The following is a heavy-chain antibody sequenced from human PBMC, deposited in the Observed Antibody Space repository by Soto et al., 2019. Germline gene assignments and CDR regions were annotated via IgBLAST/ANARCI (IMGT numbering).Heavy chain of an antibody. V-gene: IGHV4-59*01. CDR1: GGSISSYY. D-gene: IGHD3-3*01. Sequence: KPSETLSLTCTGSGGSISSYYWSWIRQPPGKGLEWIGYIYYSGSTNYNPSLKSRVTISVDTSKNQFSLKLSSVTAADTAVYYCARAPYYDFWSGYSDWFDPWGQGTLVTVSS. J-gene: IGHJ5*02. CDR3: ARAPYYDFWSGYSDWFDP. CDR2: IYYSGST.